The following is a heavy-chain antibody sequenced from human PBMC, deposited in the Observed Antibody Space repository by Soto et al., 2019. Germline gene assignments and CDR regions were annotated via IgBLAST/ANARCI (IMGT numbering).Heavy chain of an antibody. Sequence: ASVKVSCKASGYNIQSHAIHWVRQAPGQRLEWMGWINAGNGNTKYSEKFEGRVTFTRDTVATTLYMELNSLTSEDTAVYYCARTAGPTPFDPWGQGTPVTVSS. D-gene: IGHD6-19*01. CDR1: GYNIQSHA. CDR2: INAGNGNT. J-gene: IGHJ5*02. V-gene: IGHV1-3*01. CDR3: ARTAGPTPFDP.